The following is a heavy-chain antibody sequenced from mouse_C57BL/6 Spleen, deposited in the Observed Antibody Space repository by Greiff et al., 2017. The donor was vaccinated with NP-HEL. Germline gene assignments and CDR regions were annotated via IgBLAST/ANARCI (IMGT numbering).Heavy chain of an antibody. CDR2: INPYNGDT. V-gene: IGHV1-20*01. CDR3: ACYYYGSSPYFDY. J-gene: IGHJ2*01. Sequence: VQLQQSGPELVKPGDSVKISCKASGYSFTGYFMNWVMQSHGKSLEWIGRINPYNGDTFYNQKFKGKATLTVDKSSSTAHMELRSLTSEDSAVYYCACYYYGSSPYFDYWGQGTTLTVSS. CDR1: GYSFTGYF. D-gene: IGHD1-1*01.